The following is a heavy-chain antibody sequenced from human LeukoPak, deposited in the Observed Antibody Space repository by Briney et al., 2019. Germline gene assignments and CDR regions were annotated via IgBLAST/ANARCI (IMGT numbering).Heavy chain of an antibody. D-gene: IGHD2-2*01. Sequence: GGSLRLSCAASGFTVSSNYMNWVRQAPGKGLEWVSYISSSGSTIYYADSVKGRFTISRDNAKNSLYLQMNSLRAEDTAVYYCAVLTYQLLDYYFDYWGQGTLVTVSS. CDR1: GFTVSSNY. J-gene: IGHJ4*02. CDR2: ISSSGSTI. CDR3: AVLTYQLLDYYFDY. V-gene: IGHV3-48*01.